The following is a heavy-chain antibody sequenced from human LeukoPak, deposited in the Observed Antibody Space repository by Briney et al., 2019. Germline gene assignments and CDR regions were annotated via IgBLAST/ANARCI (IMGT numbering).Heavy chain of an antibody. CDR3: ARGITVVRGVIKGGMDV. D-gene: IGHD3-10*01. V-gene: IGHV1-69*04. J-gene: IGHJ3*01. CDR2: IIPIVGTA. Sequence: GASVKVSCKASGGTFSTYYAISWVRQAPGQGLEWMGRIIPIVGTANYAQKFQGRVTMTADKSTGTVYMELSSLRSGDTAVYYCARGITVVRGVIKGGMDVWGQGTMVAVSS. CDR1: GGTFSTYYA.